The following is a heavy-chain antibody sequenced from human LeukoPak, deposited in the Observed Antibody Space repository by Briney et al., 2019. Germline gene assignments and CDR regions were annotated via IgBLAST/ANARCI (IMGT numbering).Heavy chain of an antibody. CDR1: GGSISSSNW. CDR3: ARTVGAGPSAIDY. J-gene: IGHJ4*02. V-gene: IGHV4-4*02. Sequence: SATLSLTCAVSGGSISSSNWWSWVRQPPGKGLEWIGEIYHSGSTNYNPSLKSRVTISVDKSRNQFSLKLSSVTAADTAVYYCARTVGAGPSAIDYWGQGTLVTVSS. D-gene: IGHD1-26*01. CDR2: IYHSGST.